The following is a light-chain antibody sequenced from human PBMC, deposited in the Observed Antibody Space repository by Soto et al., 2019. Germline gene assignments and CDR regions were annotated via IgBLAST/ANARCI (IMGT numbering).Light chain of an antibody. J-gene: IGKJ4*01. CDR1: QSVTSN. V-gene: IGKV3-15*01. CDR2: GAS. Sequence: EIVLTQSPGTLSLSPCERATLSSSAGQSVTSNLAWYQQKPGQAPRLLIYGASTRATGIPARFSGSGSGTEFTLTISSLQPEDFAVYYCQQYYNWPPRVTFGGGTKVDIK. CDR3: QQYYNWPPRVT.